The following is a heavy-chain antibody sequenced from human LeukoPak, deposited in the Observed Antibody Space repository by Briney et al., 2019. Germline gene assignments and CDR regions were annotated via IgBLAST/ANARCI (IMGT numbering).Heavy chain of an antibody. CDR2: ISSNGGGT. V-gene: IGHV3-64*01. D-gene: IGHD1-26*01. J-gene: IGHJ4*02. Sequence: GGSLRLSCAASGFTFSSYAMHWVRQAPGKGLEYVSAISSNGGGTYYANSVKGRFTISRDNSKNTLYLQMGSLRAEDMAVYYCARLGTQVGATGGYWGQGTPVTVSS. CDR1: GFTFSSYA. CDR3: ARLGTQVGATGGY.